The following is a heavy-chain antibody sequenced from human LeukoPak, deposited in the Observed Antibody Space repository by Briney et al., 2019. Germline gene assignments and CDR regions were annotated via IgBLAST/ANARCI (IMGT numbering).Heavy chain of an antibody. V-gene: IGHV4-34*01. J-gene: IGHJ4*01. CDR1: GGSFNGYY. Sequence: SETLSLTCAVYGGSFNGYYWSWIRQPPGKGLEWIREINHSGSTNYNPSLKSRVTISVDTSKNQFSLKLSSVTAADTAVYYCARVRGAVYYYGSGSYNYFDYWGHGTLVTVSS. CDR3: ARVRGAVYYYGSGSYNYFDY. D-gene: IGHD3-10*01. CDR2: INHSGST.